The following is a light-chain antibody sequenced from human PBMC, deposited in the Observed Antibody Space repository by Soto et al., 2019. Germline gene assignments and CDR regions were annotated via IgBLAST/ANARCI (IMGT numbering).Light chain of an antibody. V-gene: IGLV2-8*01. CDR2: EVT. CDR3: GSYAGSNNFV. Sequence: QSVLTQPPSASGSPGQSVTISCTGTSNDVGYYSYVSWYQLHPGKAPKLIIYEVTKRPSGVPDRFSGSKSGNTASLTVFELQADDEADYYCGSYAGSNNFVFGPGTKVTVL. J-gene: IGLJ1*01. CDR1: SNDVGYYSY.